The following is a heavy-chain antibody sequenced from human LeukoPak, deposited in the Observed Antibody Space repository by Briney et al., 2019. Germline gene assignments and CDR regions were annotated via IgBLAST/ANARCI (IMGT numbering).Heavy chain of an antibody. CDR1: GFTFSSYA. D-gene: IGHD3-22*01. J-gene: IGHJ4*02. Sequence: GGSLRLSCAASGFTFSSYAMSWVRQAPGKGLEWVSAISSSGGSTYYADSVKGRFTISRDNSKNTLYLQMNSLRAEDTAVYYCAKGSPVGYYYDSSGYYYLTPLDYWGQGTLVTVSS. V-gene: IGHV3-23*01. CDR2: ISSSGGST. CDR3: AKGSPVGYYYDSSGYYYLTPLDY.